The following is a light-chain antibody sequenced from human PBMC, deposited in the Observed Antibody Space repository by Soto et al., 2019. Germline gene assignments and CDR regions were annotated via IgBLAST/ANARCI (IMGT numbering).Light chain of an antibody. J-gene: IGKJ4*01. Sequence: EIVLTQSPATLSLFPGERATLSCRASRSVTTFLAWYQQKPGQAPRLLLYDASKRATGVPTRFSGSGSGTDFILTITSLEPEDFAVYYCQQRTNWPLTFGGGTKVERK. V-gene: IGKV3-11*01. CDR2: DAS. CDR1: RSVTTF. CDR3: QQRTNWPLT.